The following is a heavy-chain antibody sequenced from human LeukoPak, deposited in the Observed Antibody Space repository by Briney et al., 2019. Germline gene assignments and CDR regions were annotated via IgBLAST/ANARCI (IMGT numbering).Heavy chain of an antibody. V-gene: IGHV6-1*01. J-gene: IGHJ4*02. CDR1: GDSVSINTAA. D-gene: IGHD5-24*01. CDR2: TYYRSKWYN. Sequence: SQTLSLTFAISGDSVSINTAAWNWIRQSPSRGLEWLGRTYYRSKWYNDYAVSVKSRITINPDTSKNQFSLQLNSVTPEDTAVYYCARDREMATRYYFDYWGQGTLVTVSS. CDR3: ARDREMATRYYFDY.